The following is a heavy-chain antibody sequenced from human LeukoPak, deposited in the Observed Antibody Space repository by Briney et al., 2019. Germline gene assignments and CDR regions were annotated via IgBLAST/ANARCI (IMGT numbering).Heavy chain of an antibody. V-gene: IGHV3-23*01. Sequence: GGSLRLSCAASGFTFSSYAMSWVRQAPWKGLEWVSAISGSGGSTYYADSVKGRFTISRDNSKNTLYLQMNSLRAEDTAVYYCAKDSQVITGTLVDPWGQGTLVTVSS. CDR2: ISGSGGST. J-gene: IGHJ5*02. D-gene: IGHD1-20*01. CDR1: GFTFSSYA. CDR3: AKDSQVITGTLVDP.